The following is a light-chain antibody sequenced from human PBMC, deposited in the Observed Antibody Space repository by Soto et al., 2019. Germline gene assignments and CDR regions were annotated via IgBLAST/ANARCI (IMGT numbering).Light chain of an antibody. CDR1: STDIGSYKR. V-gene: IGLV2-23*01. CDR2: EGN. Sequence: QSALTQPASVSGSPGQSITISCTGTSTDIGSYKRVSWYQQPPGKAPKLMIYEGNKRPSGVSHRFSGSKSGNTASLTISGLHAYYEADYSCCPYAGGGTGIFGAGTQLTLL. CDR3: CPYAGGGTGI. J-gene: IGLJ2*01.